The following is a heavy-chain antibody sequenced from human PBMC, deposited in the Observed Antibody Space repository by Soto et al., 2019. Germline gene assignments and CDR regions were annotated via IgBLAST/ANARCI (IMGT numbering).Heavy chain of an antibody. Sequence: ASVKVSCKASGYTFTSYYMHWVRQAPGQGLEWMGIINPSDGSTSYAQKLQGRVTMTTDTSTSTAYMELRSLRSDDTAVYYCAREPYDSSGYYYSGFDYWGQGTLVTVSS. CDR3: AREPYDSSGYYYSGFDY. CDR1: GYTFTSYY. J-gene: IGHJ4*02. D-gene: IGHD3-22*01. CDR2: INPSDGST. V-gene: IGHV1-46*01.